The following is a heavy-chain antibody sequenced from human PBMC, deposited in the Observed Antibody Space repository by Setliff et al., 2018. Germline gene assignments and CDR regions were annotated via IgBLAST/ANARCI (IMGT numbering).Heavy chain of an antibody. D-gene: IGHD1-26*01. J-gene: IGHJ4*02. CDR2: INYSRVV. CDR1: GGTFSDYY. CDR3: ARGSGGFPFDY. V-gene: IGHV4-34*01. Sequence: KTSETLSLTCAAYGGTFSDYYWTWIRQPPGKGLEWIGEINYSRVVNYKPSLKSRVSISLDTSKNQFSLRLTSLTAADTAVYYCARGSGGFPFDYWGLGTLVTVSS.